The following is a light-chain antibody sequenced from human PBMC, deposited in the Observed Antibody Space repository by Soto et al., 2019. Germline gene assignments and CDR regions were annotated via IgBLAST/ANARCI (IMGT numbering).Light chain of an antibody. CDR1: SSNIGSNS. V-gene: IGLV1-44*01. J-gene: IGLJ2*01. Sequence: VVTQPPSASGTPGQRVTISCSGSSSNIGSNSVNWYQQLPGTAPKLLIYSTNQRPSGVPDRFSGSKSDTSASLAISGLQSEDEADYYCAAWDDSLNGEVVFGGGTKLTVL. CDR2: STN. CDR3: AAWDDSLNGEVV.